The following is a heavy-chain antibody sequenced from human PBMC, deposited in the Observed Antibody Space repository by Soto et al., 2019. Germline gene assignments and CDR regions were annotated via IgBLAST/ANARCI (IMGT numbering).Heavy chain of an antibody. D-gene: IGHD3-22*01. CDR1: GYTFTSYA. CDR3: AREGYYDSSGSPIDY. V-gene: IGHV1-3*01. J-gene: IGHJ4*02. CDR2: INAGNGNT. Sequence: ASVNFSCMASGYTFTSYAMHWVRQAPGQRLEWMGWINAGNGNTKYSQKFQGRVTITRDTSASTAYMELSSLRSEDTAVYYCAREGYYDSSGSPIDYWGQGTLVTVSS.